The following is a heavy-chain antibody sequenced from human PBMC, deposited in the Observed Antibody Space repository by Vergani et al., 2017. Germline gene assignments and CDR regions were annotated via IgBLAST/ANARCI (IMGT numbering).Heavy chain of an antibody. V-gene: IGHV4-4*09. CDR1: GGSISSYY. CDR2: IYTSGST. J-gene: IGHJ3*02. D-gene: IGHD1-26*01. CDR3: ARHAASGSYYSGAFDI. Sequence: QVQLQESGPGLVKPSETLSLTCTVSGGSISSYYWSWIRQPPGKGLEWIGYIYTSGSTNYNPSLKSRVTISVDTSKNQFALKLSSVTAADTAVYYCARHAASGSYYSGAFDIWGQGTMVTVSS.